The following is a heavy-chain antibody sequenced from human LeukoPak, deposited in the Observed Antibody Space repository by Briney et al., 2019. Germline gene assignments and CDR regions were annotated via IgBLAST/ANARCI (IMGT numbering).Heavy chain of an antibody. D-gene: IGHD3-22*01. CDR2: INPNSGGT. V-gene: IGHV1-2*02. CDR1: GYTFSSYG. CDR3: ARGLVSSGPY. J-gene: IGHJ4*02. Sequence: ASVKVSCKASGYTFSSYGISWVRQAPGQGLEWMGWINPNSGGTNYAQKFQGRVTMTRDTSISTAYMELSRLRSDDTAVYYCARGLVSSGPYWGQGTLVTVSS.